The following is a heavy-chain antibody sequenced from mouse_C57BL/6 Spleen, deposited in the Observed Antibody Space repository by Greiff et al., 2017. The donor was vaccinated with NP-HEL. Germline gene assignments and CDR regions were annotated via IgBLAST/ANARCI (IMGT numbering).Heavy chain of an antibody. J-gene: IGHJ4*01. CDR1: GFTFSDYG. D-gene: IGHD1-1*01. V-gene: IGHV5-17*01. Sequence: EVHLVESGGGLVKPGGSLKLSCAASGFTFSDYGMHWVRQAPEKGLEWVAYISSGSSTIYYADTVKGRFTISRDNAKNTLFLQMTSLRSEDTAMYYCARLLYGSSFYYAMDYWGQGTSVTVSS. CDR3: ARLLYGSSFYYAMDY. CDR2: ISSGSSTI.